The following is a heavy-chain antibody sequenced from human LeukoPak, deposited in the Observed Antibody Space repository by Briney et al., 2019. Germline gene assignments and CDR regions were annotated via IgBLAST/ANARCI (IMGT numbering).Heavy chain of an antibody. CDR3: ARLRRAVAGRRGYFDY. J-gene: IGHJ4*02. CDR1: GVSISSGSYY. D-gene: IGHD6-19*01. V-gene: IGHV4-39*01. CDR2: IYYSGST. Sequence: SETLSLTCAVSGVSISSGSYYWGWIRQPPGKGLEWIGSIYYSGSTYYNPSLKSRVTISMDTSKNQFSLKLSSVTAADTAVYYCARLRRAVAGRRGYFDYWGQGILVTVSS.